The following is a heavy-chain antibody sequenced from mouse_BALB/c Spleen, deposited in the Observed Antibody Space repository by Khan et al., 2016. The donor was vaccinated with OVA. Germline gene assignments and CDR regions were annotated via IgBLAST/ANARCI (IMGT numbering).Heavy chain of an antibody. Sequence: QVQLQQSGAELAKPGASVKMSCKASGYTFTSYWMHWVKQRPGQGLDWIGYINPSTGYTEYNQKFKDKATLTADKSSSTAYMQLSSLTSEDSAVYYCARYYYGSSPDYWGQGTTLTVSS. D-gene: IGHD1-1*01. V-gene: IGHV1-7*01. CDR1: GYTFTSYW. CDR2: INPSTGYT. CDR3: ARYYYGSSPDY. J-gene: IGHJ2*01.